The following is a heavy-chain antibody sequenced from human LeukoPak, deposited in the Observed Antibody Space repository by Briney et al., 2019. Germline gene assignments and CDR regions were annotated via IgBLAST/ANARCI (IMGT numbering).Heavy chain of an antibody. D-gene: IGHD6-13*01. CDR3: AREGSPYSSSWYEYYYYGMDV. CDR1: GFTFSSYS. V-gene: IGHV3-21*01. J-gene: IGHJ6*02. Sequence: GGSLRLSCAASGFTFSSYSMNWVRQAPGKGLEWVSSISSSSSYIYYADSVKGRFTISRDNAKNSLYLQMNSLRAEDTAVYYCAREGSPYSSSWYEYYYYGMDVWGQGTTVTVSS. CDR2: ISSSSSYI.